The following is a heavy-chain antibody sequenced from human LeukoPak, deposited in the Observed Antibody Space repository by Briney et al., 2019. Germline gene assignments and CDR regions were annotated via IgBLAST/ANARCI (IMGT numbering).Heavy chain of an antibody. D-gene: IGHD6-13*01. J-gene: IGHJ6*03. V-gene: IGHV4-38-2*01. CDR2: IYHSGTT. Sequence: PSETLSLTCAVSGYSISSGYYWGWFRQPPGKGPEWIGCIYHSGTTYYNPSLKSRVTISEDTSKNQFSLMISSVTAADTAVFYCARQGGSNSPYYYYYMDVWGKGTTVTVSS. CDR3: ARQGGSNSPYYYYYMDV. CDR1: GYSISSGYY.